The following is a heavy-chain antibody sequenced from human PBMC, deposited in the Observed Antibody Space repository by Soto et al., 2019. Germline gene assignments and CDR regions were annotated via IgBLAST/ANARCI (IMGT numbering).Heavy chain of an antibody. D-gene: IGHD6-19*01. Sequence: QVQLVQSGAEVKKPGASVKVSCKASGYTFTSYYMHWVRQAPGQGLEWMGIINPSGGSTSYAQKFQGRVKLTRDTSKSTVYMELGSLRSEDTAVYYCARDRIAVAGDCDYWGQGTLVTVSS. CDR1: GYTFTSYY. CDR3: ARDRIAVAGDCDY. V-gene: IGHV1-46*03. CDR2: INPSGGST. J-gene: IGHJ4*02.